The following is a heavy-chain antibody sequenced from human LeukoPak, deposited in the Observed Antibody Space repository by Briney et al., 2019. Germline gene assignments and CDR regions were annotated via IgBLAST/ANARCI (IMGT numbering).Heavy chain of an antibody. J-gene: IGHJ4*02. D-gene: IGHD5-18*01. CDR1: GFTFDNYA. CDR3: AKDVGGYSYAADY. CDR2: ISGDGGRT. Sequence: GGSLRLSCAASGFTFDNYAMHWVRQAPGKGLEWVSLISGDGGRTYYADSVKGRFTISRDNSKNSLYLQMNSLRTEDTAFYCCAKDVGGYSYAADYWGQGTLVTVSS. V-gene: IGHV3-43*02.